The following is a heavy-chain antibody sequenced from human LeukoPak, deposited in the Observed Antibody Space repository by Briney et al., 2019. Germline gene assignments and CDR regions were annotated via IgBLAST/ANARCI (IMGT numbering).Heavy chain of an antibody. V-gene: IGHV1-69*13. D-gene: IGHD3-22*01. CDR2: IIPIFGTA. CDR3: ARGGYYPYYFDY. Sequence: GAAVKVSCKASRGTFSSYAISWVRQAPGPGLEWMGGIIPIFGTANYAQKFQGRVTITADESTSTAYMELSSLRSEDTAVYYCARGGYYPYYFDYWGQGTLVTVSS. CDR1: RGTFSSYA. J-gene: IGHJ4*02.